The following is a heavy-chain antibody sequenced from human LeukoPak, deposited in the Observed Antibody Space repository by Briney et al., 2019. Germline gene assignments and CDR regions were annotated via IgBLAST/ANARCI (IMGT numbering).Heavy chain of an antibody. V-gene: IGHV3-48*03. CDR1: GFTFSSYE. CDR2: ISSSGSTI. CDR3: AELGITMIGGV. J-gene: IGHJ6*04. D-gene: IGHD3-10*02. Sequence: GGSLRPSCAASGFTFSSYEMNWVRQAPGKGLEWVSYISSSGSTIYYADSVKGRFTISRDNAKNSLYLQMNSLRAEDTAVYYCAELGITMIGGVWGKGPTVTISS.